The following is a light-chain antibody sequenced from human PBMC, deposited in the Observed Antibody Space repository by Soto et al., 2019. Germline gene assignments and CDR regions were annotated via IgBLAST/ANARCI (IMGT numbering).Light chain of an antibody. Sequence: VIWMTQSPSLLSASTGDRVTISCRMSQGISNYLAWYQQKPGKAPELLIYAASTLQSGVPSRFRGSGSGTDFTLTISCLQSEDFATYYCQQYYSFPWTFGQGTKVDIK. CDR3: QQYYSFPWT. CDR1: QGISNY. J-gene: IGKJ1*01. V-gene: IGKV1D-8*01. CDR2: AAS.